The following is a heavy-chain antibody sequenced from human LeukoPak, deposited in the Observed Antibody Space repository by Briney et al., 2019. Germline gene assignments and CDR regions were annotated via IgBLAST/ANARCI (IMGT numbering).Heavy chain of an antibody. V-gene: IGHV3-66*04. J-gene: IGHJ6*02. CDR3: ARPYDFWSGYYDGMDV. Sequence: GGSLRLSCAASGFTVSSNYMSWVRQAPGKGLEWVSVIYSGGSTYYADSVKGRFTISRDNSKNTLYLQMNSLRAGDTAVYYCARPYDFWSGYYDGMDVWGQGTTVTVSS. D-gene: IGHD3-3*01. CDR1: GFTVSSNY. CDR2: IYSGGST.